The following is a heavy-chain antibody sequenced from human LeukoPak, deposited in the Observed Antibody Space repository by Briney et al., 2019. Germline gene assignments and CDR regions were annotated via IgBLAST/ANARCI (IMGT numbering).Heavy chain of an antibody. CDR3: AREVTSISYYFDY. CDR2: ISYDGSNK. D-gene: IGHD2-21*02. J-gene: IGHJ4*02. Sequence: GSLRLSCAASGFIFSSHAMHWVRQAPGKGLEWVVVISYDGSNKYYADSVKGRFTISRDNSKNTLYLQMNSLRTEDTAVYYCAREVTSISYYFDYWGQGTLVTVSS. CDR1: GFIFSSHA. V-gene: IGHV3-30-3*01.